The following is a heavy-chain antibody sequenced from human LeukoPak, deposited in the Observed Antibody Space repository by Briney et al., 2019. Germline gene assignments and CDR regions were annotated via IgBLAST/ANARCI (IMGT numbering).Heavy chain of an antibody. CDR1: GGTFSSYA. CDR3: ASPPFSIAVAGYWGIHAFDI. V-gene: IGHV1-69*04. D-gene: IGHD6-19*01. J-gene: IGHJ3*02. CDR2: IIPILGIA. Sequence: ASVKVSCKASGGTFSSYAISWVRQAPGQGLEWMGRIIPILGIANYAQKFQGRVTITADKSTSTAYMELSSLRSEDTAVYYCASPPFSIAVAGYWGIHAFDIWGQGTMVTVSS.